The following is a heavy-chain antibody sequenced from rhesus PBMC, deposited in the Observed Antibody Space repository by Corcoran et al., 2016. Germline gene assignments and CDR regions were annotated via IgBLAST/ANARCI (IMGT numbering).Heavy chain of an antibody. CDR3: ARDDSGYYDAFDF. D-gene: IGHD3-28*01. CDR2: IYGSSTST. V-gene: IGHV4-169*02. Sequence: QLQLQESGPGLVKPSETLSVTCAVSGGSISSSYWSWIRQAPGKGLEWIGYIYGSSTSTNYNPSLKSRVTISKDTSKNQFSLKLSSVTAADTAVYYCARDDSGYYDAFDFWGQGLRVTVSS. CDR1: GGSISSSY. J-gene: IGHJ3*01.